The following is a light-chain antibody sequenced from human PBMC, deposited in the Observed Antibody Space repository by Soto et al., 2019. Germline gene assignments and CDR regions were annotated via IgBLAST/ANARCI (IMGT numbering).Light chain of an antibody. J-gene: IGKJ1*01. CDR1: QNIRGNE. Sequence: EVVLTQSPGALSLSPGEGVTLSCRASQNIRGNELAWYRQKRGQAPRLLIYGGSSRAEGIPDRFSGRGTGTTFTLTISSLEPEASAVYYCQHYGTSHPWTFGQGPKLQIK. CDR3: QHYGTSHPWT. V-gene: IGKV3-20*01. CDR2: GGS.